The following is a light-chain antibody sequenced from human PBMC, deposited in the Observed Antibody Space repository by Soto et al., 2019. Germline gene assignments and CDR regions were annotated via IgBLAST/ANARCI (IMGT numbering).Light chain of an antibody. Sequence: QSVLTQPPSVSGSPGQSVIISCTGTSSDVGSYNRVSWYQQPPGTAPKLMIYEVSNRPSGVPDRFSGSKSGNTASLTIFGLQAEDEADYYCSSFTSSTTWVFGGGTKVTVL. CDR1: SSDVGSYNR. J-gene: IGLJ3*02. CDR2: EVS. CDR3: SSFTSSTTWV. V-gene: IGLV2-18*02.